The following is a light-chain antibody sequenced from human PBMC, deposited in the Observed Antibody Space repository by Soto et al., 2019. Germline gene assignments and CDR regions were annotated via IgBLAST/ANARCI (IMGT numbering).Light chain of an antibody. J-gene: IGLJ1*01. CDR2: DVS. CDR1: SSDVGGYNY. CDR3: SSYTTSSTYV. Sequence: ALTQPASVSGSPGQSITISCTGTSSDVGGYNYVSWYQQHPGKAPKLMISDVSNRPSGVSNRFSGSNSGNTASLTISGLQTEDEADYYCSSYTTSSTYVFGTGTKVTVL. V-gene: IGLV2-14*01.